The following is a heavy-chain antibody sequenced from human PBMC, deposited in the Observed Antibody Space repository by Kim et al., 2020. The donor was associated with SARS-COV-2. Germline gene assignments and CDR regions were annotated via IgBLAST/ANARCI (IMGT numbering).Heavy chain of an antibody. V-gene: IGHV3-9*01. CDR3: TKHFGLD. J-gene: IGHJ4*02. CDR2: DSGTV. Sequence: DSGTVGYADSVKGRFTISRDNAKKSLYLQMNRLRVDDTALYYCTKHFGLDWGQGTLVTVSS. D-gene: IGHD3-10*01.